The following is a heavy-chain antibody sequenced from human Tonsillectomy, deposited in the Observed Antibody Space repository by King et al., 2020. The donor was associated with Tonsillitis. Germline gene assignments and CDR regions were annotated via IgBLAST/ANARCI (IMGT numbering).Heavy chain of an antibody. J-gene: IGHJ4*02. D-gene: IGHD1-20*01. V-gene: IGHV3-30*18. CDR3: AKDRQTNNWNYVDY. CDR1: GFTFSSYG. CDR2: ISYDGSNK. Sequence: VQLVESGGGVVQPGRSLRLSCAASGFTFSSYGMHWVRQAPGQGLEWVAVISYDGSNKYYADSVMGRFTISRDNSKNTLYLQMNSLRAEDTDVYYCAKDRQTNNWNYVDYWGQGTLVTVST.